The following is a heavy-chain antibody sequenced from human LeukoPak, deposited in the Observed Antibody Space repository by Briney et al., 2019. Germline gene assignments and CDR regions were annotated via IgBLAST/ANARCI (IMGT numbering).Heavy chain of an antibody. J-gene: IGHJ4*02. Sequence: GGSLRLSCAASGFTFSSYSMNWVRQAPGKGLEWVSYISSSSSTIYYADSVKGRFTISRDNSKNTLYLQMNSLRAEDTAVYYCAKDLLFKYSSPYYFDYWGQGTLVTVSS. CDR2: ISSSSSTI. D-gene: IGHD6-6*01. CDR3: AKDLLFKYSSPYYFDY. V-gene: IGHV3-48*01. CDR1: GFTFSSYS.